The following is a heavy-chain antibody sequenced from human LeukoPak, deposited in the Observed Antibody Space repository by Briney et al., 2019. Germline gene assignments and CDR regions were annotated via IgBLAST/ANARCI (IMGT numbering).Heavy chain of an antibody. V-gene: IGHV3-30-3*01. CDR1: GFTFSSYA. J-gene: IGHJ4*02. CDR2: MSYDGSNK. D-gene: IGHD3-22*01. Sequence: GGSLRLSCAASGFTFSSYAMHWVRQAPGKGLEWVAVMSYDGSNKYYADSVKGRFTISRDNAKNTVYLQMNSLRAEDTAVYYCARDNYYDSSGLGYWGQGTLVTVSS. CDR3: ARDNYYDSSGLGY.